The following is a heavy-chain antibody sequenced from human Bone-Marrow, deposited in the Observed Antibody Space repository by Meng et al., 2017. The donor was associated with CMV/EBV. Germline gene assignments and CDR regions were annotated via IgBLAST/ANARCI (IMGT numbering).Heavy chain of an antibody. V-gene: IGHV3-23*01. J-gene: IGHJ4*02. CDR3: AKDLSMGVVPAAAFDY. CDR2: ISGSGGST. D-gene: IGHD2-2*01. Sequence: GESLKISCVASGFTFSSYAMSWVRQAPGKGLEWVSAISGSGGSTYYADSVKGRFTISRDNSKNTLYLQMNSLRAEDTAVYYCAKDLSMGVVPAAAFDYWGQGTLITVSS. CDR1: GFTFSSYA.